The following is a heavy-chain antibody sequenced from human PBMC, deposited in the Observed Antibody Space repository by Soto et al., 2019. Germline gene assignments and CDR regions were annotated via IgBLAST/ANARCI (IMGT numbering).Heavy chain of an antibody. Sequence: PXGTLGRTVTVSRGSISSYYWSVIRQPPGKGLEWIGYIYYSVSTNYNPSLKSRVTISVDTSKNQFSLKLSSVTAADTAVYCCARGAYYDYVWGSYDYAFDIWGQGTMVTVSS. J-gene: IGHJ3*02. D-gene: IGHD3-16*01. CDR1: RGSISSYY. CDR2: IYYSVST. V-gene: IGHV4-59*01. CDR3: ARGAYYDYVWGSYDYAFDI.